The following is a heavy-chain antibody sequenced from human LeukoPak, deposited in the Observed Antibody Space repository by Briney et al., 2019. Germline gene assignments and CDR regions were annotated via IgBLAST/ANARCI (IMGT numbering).Heavy chain of an antibody. V-gene: IGHV3-74*01. D-gene: IGHD4-17*01. CDR3: ARDFDGPRASDY. Sequence: PGGSLRLSCAASGFTFSYFWMHWFRQTPGKGLVWVSCTNTDGSYSSYADSVKGRFTISRDNVRNTLYLQMSSLRAEDSAVYHCARDFDGPRASDYWGQGISVTVSS. CDR2: TNTDGSYS. J-gene: IGHJ4*02. CDR1: GFTFSYFW.